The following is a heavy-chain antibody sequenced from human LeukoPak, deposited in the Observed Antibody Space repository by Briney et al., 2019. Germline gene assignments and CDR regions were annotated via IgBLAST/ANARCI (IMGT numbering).Heavy chain of an antibody. J-gene: IGHJ3*02. Sequence: GESLKISCKASGYIFTNYWIGWVRQMPGKGLEWMGIIYPRDSDTRYSPSFQGQVTISADKSINTAYLQWSSLKASDTAMYYCARQSSFDIWGQGTMVTVSS. V-gene: IGHV5-51*01. CDR2: IYPRDSDT. CDR1: GYIFTNYW. CDR3: ARQSSFDI.